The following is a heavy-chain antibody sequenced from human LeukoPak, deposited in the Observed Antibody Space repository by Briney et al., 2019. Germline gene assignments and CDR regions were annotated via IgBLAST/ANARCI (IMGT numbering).Heavy chain of an antibody. CDR1: GYTFTSYG. D-gene: IGHD5-18*01. Sequence: ASVKVSCKASGYTFTSYGISWVRQAPRQGLGWMGWISAYNGNTNYAQKLQGRVTMTTDTSTSTAYMELRSLRSDDTAVYYCARLGYSYGLYYFDYWGQGTLVTVSS. J-gene: IGHJ4*02. V-gene: IGHV1-18*01. CDR3: ARLGYSYGLYYFDY. CDR2: ISAYNGNT.